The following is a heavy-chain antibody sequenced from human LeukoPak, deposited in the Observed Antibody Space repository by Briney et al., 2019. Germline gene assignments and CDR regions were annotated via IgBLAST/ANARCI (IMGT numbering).Heavy chain of an antibody. CDR2: ISGSGGST. CDR3: VKGGRLRYFDDRVGYHGMDV. D-gene: IGHD3-9*01. J-gene: IGHJ6*02. Sequence: GGSLRLSCAASGFTFSSYAMTWVRQAPGKGLEWVSAISGSGGSTYYADSVKGRFTISRDNSRNTLYLQMNSLRAEDTAVYYCVKGGRLRYFDDRVGYHGMDVWGQGTTVTVSS. V-gene: IGHV3-23*01. CDR1: GFTFSSYA.